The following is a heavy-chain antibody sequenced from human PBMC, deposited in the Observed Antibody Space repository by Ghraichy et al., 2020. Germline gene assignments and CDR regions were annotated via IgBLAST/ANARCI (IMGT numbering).Heavy chain of an antibody. V-gene: IGHV1-2*06. CDR1: GYTFTGYY. J-gene: IGHJ6*02. CDR2: INPNSGGT. CDR3: ARGDRGELLPPYYGMDV. Sequence: ASVKVSCKASGYTFTGYYMHWVRQAPGQGLEWMGRINPNSGGTNYAQKFQGRVTMTRDTSISTAYMELSRLRSDDTAVYYCARGDRGELLPPYYGMDVWGQGTTVTVSS. D-gene: IGHD1-26*01.